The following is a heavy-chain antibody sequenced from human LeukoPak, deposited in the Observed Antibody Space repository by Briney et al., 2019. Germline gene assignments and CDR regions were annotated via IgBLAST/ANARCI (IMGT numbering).Heavy chain of an antibody. J-gene: IGHJ4*02. CDR1: GFTFDEYG. Sequence: GGSLRLSCAASGFTFDEYGMSCVRQAPGKGLEWVSSINWDGGSTAYADSVQGRFTISRDNAKNSLHLQMKSLRAEDTALYYCARDSFSGSSLDYWGQGTLVTVSS. CDR3: ARDSFSGSSLDY. V-gene: IGHV3-20*04. CDR2: INWDGGST. D-gene: IGHD1-26*01.